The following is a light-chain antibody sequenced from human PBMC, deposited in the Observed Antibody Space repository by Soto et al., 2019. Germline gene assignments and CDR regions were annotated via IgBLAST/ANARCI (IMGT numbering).Light chain of an antibody. CDR1: QSISTW. CDR3: QQYNSYRT. V-gene: IGKV1-5*01. CDR2: DAS. Sequence: DIQMTQSPSTLSASVGDRVTITCRASQSISTWLAWYQQKPGKAPKLLIYDASSLESGVPSGFSGSGSGTEFTLTINSLQPDDFATYYCQQYNSYRTFGQGTKVEIK. J-gene: IGKJ1*01.